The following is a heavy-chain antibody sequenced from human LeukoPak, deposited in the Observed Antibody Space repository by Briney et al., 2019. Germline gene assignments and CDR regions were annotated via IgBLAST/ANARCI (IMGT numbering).Heavy chain of an antibody. CDR3: ARFAVANVFDY. D-gene: IGHD6-19*01. CDR2: IYYSGST. J-gene: IGHJ4*02. V-gene: IGHV4-61*01. CDR1: GGSVNSGTYY. Sequence: PSETLSLTCTVSGGSVNSGTYYWSWIRQPPGKGLEWIGSIYYSGSTNYNPSLKSRVTISADTSKNQFSLKLNSLTAADTAVYYCARFAVANVFDYWGQGTLVTVSS.